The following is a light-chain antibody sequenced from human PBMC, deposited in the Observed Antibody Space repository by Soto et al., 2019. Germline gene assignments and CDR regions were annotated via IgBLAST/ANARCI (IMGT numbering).Light chain of an antibody. Sequence: EIVLTQSPDTLSLSPGESATLSCRASQSVRSSYLAWYQQTPGQTPRLLIYAESSRATGIPDRFSGSGSGTEFTLTISSLEPDDFATYYRQQYNSYWTFGQGTKVDIK. CDR3: QQYNSYWT. CDR2: AES. J-gene: IGKJ1*01. CDR1: QSVRSSY. V-gene: IGKV3-20*01.